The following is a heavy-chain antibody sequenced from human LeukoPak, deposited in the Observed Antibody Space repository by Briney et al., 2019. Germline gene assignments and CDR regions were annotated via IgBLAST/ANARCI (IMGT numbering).Heavy chain of an antibody. V-gene: IGHV4-61*01. D-gene: IGHD6-6*01. CDR2: IYYSGST. Sequence: SGTLFLTCTVSGGSISSSSYYWGWIRQPPGKGLEWIGYIYYSGSTNYNPSLKSRVTISVDTSKNQFSLKLSSVTAADTAVYYCARDKLKSKGFDPWGQGTLVTVSS. CDR3: ARDKLKSKGFDP. CDR1: GGSISSSSYY. J-gene: IGHJ5*02.